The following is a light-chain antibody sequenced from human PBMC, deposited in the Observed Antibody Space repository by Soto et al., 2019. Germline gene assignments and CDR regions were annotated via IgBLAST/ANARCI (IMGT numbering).Light chain of an antibody. Sequence: QSVLTQPASVSGSPGQSITISCTGTSSDVGGYNYVSWYQQHPGKAPKLMIYEVTNRPSGVSNRFSGSKSGNTASLTISGLQAEDEADYYCSSFASTYTLLFGGGTKLTVL. J-gene: IGLJ2*01. CDR1: SSDVGGYNY. V-gene: IGLV2-14*01. CDR3: SSFASTYTLL. CDR2: EVT.